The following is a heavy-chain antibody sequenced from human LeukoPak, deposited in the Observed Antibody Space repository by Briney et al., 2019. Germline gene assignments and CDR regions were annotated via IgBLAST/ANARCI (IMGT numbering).Heavy chain of an antibody. V-gene: IGHV1-8*01. CDR2: MNPNSGNT. D-gene: IGHD6-13*01. CDR1: GYTFTSYD. CDR3: ARGRYVEQQLEK. J-gene: IGHJ4*02. Sequence: ASVKVSRKCSGYTFTSYDISWVRQATGQGREWMGWMNPNSGNTGYAQKFQGRVTMTRNTSISTAYMELSSLRSEDTAVYYCARGRYVEQQLEKWGQGTLVTVSS.